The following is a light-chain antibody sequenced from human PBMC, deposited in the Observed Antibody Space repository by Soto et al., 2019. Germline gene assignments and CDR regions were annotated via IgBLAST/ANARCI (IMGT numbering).Light chain of an antibody. CDR1: ISDVGGFNY. CDR3: SSYTTSSSYV. Sequence: QSVLTQPASVSGSPGQSITISCTGTISDVGGFNYVSWYQQHPGKAPKLLIFDVYSRPSGISNRFSGSKSGNTASLTISGLQAEDEADYYCSSYTTSSSYVFGAGTKVTVL. V-gene: IGLV2-14*01. J-gene: IGLJ1*01. CDR2: DVY.